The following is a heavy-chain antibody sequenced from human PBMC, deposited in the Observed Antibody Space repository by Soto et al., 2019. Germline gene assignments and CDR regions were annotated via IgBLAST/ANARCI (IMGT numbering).Heavy chain of an antibody. CDR2: IYYSGSS. CDR1: GGSITSSEYY. CDR3: ASHPLNWSDDDS. D-gene: IGHD1-1*01. J-gene: IGHJ4*02. V-gene: IGHV4-39*01. Sequence: PSETLSLTCTVSGGSITSSEYYWAWIRQPPGKGLQFVGTIYYSGSSYSNPSLKSRLSMSVDTSKNQFSLTMKSVTAADTGVYCCASHPLNWSDDDSLGQGVLVTSPQ.